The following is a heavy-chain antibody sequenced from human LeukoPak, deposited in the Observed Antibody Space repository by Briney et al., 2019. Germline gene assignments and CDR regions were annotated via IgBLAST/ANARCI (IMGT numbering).Heavy chain of an antibody. J-gene: IGHJ3*02. CDR3: ARGGNAFDI. D-gene: IGHD3-16*01. CDR1: GFTFNSYE. V-gene: IGHV3-48*03. CDR2: INSGGSAI. Sequence: GGSLRLSCAASGFTFNSYEMNWVRQAPGKGLEWVSYINSGGSAICYADSVKGRFTISRDNAKNSLYLQMNSLRAEDTAFYYCARGGNAFDIWGQGTMVTVSS.